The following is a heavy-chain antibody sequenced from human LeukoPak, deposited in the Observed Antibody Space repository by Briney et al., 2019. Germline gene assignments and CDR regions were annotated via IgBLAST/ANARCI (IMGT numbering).Heavy chain of an antibody. Sequence: GGSLRLSCAASGFTFSSYSMNWVSQAPGKGLEWVSYISTSSNTIYYADSVKGRFTISRDNAKNSLYLQMNSLRHEDTAVYYCASVSDYYDQYYWGQGTLVTVSS. CDR1: GFTFSSYS. J-gene: IGHJ4*02. CDR3: ASVSDYYDQYY. V-gene: IGHV3-48*02. CDR2: ISTSSNTI. D-gene: IGHD3-22*01.